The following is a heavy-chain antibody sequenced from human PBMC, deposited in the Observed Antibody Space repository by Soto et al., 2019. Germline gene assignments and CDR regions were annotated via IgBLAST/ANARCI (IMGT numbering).Heavy chain of an antibody. J-gene: IGHJ4*02. CDR3: ARHRVAGPTTPRLDY. CDR2: IWYDGSNK. Sequence: GGSLRLSCAASGFSFSSYGMHWVRQAPGKGLEWVAVIWYDGSNKYYADSVKGRFTISRDNSKNTLYRQMNSLSAEDTAVYYCARHRVAGPTTPRLDYCGQGTLVTVCS. V-gene: IGHV3-33*01. CDR1: GFSFSSYG. D-gene: IGHD1-26*01.